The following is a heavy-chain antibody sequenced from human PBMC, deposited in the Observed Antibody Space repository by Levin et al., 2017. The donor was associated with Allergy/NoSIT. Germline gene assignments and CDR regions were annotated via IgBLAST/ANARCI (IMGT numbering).Heavy chain of an antibody. CDR2: IYYSGST. V-gene: IGHV4-39*01. D-gene: IGHD3-10*01. Sequence: PSETLSLTCTVSGGSISSSSYYWGWIRQPPGKGLEWIGSIYYSGSTYYNPSLKSRVTISVDTSKNQFSLKLSSVTAADTAVYYCARGENSMVRERRNWFDPWGQGTLVTVSS. CDR3: ARGENSMVRERRNWFDP. J-gene: IGHJ5*02. CDR1: GGSISSSSYY.